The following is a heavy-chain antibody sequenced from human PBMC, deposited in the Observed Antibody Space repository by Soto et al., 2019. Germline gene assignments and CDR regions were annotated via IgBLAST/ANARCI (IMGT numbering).Heavy chain of an antibody. J-gene: IGHJ4*02. V-gene: IGHV3-48*01. D-gene: IGHD6-19*01. CDR2: ISSSSGTT. CDR1: GFTFSSYS. Sequence: GGSLRLSCAASGFTFSSYSMNWVRQAPGKGLEWVSYISSSSGTTYHADSVKGRFTISRDNAKNSLYLQMNSLRAEDTAVYYCVRYSSGWAYYFDYCGQGPLVTVSS. CDR3: VRYSSGWAYYFDY.